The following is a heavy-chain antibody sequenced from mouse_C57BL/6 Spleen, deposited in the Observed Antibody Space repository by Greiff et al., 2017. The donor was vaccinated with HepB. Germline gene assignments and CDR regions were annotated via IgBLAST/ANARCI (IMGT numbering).Heavy chain of an antibody. D-gene: IGHD2-2*01. CDR2: IHPNSGST. V-gene: IGHV1-64*01. Sequence: QVQLQQPGAELVKPGASVTLSCKASGYTFTSYWMHWVKQRPGQGLEWIGMIHPNSGSTNYNEKFKSKATLTVDKSSSTAYMQLSSLTSEDSAVYYCVLYGYDAGFAYWGQGTLVTVSA. CDR1: GYTFTSYW. CDR3: VLYGYDAGFAY. J-gene: IGHJ3*01.